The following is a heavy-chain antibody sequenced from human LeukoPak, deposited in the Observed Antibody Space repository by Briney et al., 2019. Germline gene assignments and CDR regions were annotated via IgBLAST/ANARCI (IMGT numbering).Heavy chain of an antibody. V-gene: IGHV3-7*03. Sequence: GGSLRLSCAASGFTFSSYWMSWVRQAPGKGLEWVANIKQDGSEKYYVDSVKGRFTISRDNAKNSLYLQMNSLRAEDTAVYYCARDLTRYYYGSGSYHTPFDYWAREPWSPSLQ. CDR3: ARDLTRYYYGSGSYHTPFDY. CDR2: IKQDGSEK. CDR1: GFTFSSYW. J-gene: IGHJ4*02. D-gene: IGHD3-10*01.